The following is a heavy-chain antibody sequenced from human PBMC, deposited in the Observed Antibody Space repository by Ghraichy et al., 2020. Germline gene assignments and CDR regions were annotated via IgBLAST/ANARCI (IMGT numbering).Heavy chain of an antibody. CDR1: GLTVSTYW. V-gene: IGHV3-7*01. J-gene: IGHJ4*02. CDR3: ARDVWPEDY. CDR2: IGPDGSLK. Sequence: GGSLRLSCAASGLTVSTYWMSWVRQAPGRGLEWVAGIGPDGSLKHYLDSVRGRFTISRDNAMNSVYLQMNGLRAEDTAVYYCARDVWPEDYWGQGTLVTVSS. D-gene: IGHD2-21*01.